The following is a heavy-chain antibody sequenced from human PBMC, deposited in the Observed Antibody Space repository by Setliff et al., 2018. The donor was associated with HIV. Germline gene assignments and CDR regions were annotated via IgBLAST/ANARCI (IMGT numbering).Heavy chain of an antibody. CDR2: IYSGGIT. CDR1: GGSISSAY. Sequence: PSETLSLTCAVSGGSISSAYWSWVRQPPGKGLEWIGYIYSGGITKYNPSLKSRVPITVDTSKNRFSLTLRSVTAADTAVYYCARDSPADGGNPGRFQRWGQGTLVTVSS. CDR3: ARDSPADGGNPGRFQR. J-gene: IGHJ1*01. D-gene: IGHD2-15*01. V-gene: IGHV4-4*08.